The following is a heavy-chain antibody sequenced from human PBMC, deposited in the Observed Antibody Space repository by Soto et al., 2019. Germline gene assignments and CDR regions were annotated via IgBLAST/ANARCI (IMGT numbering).Heavy chain of an antibody. CDR3: TTQPYNWNDEGGN. J-gene: IGHJ4*02. D-gene: IGHD1-1*01. CDR1: GFPFTYAW. CDR2: IKSKIDGGTT. Sequence: EVQLVESGGGLVKPGGSLRLSCAASGFPFTYAWLNWVRLAPGKGPEWVGRIKSKIDGGTTDYAAPVKGRFTILRDDSKSTLYLQMNSLKTEDTAVYYCTTQPYNWNDEGGNWGQGTLVNVSS. V-gene: IGHV3-15*07.